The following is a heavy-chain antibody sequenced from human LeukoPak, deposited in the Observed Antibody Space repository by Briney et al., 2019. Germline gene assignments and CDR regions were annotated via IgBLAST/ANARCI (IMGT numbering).Heavy chain of an antibody. J-gene: IGHJ2*01. Sequence: GGSLRLSCAASGFTLSSYAMSWVRQAPGKGLEWVSDINWNGGSTGYADSVKGRFTISRDNAKNSLYLQMNSLRAEDTALYYCARNGRPIVVEWYFDLWGRGTLVTVSS. D-gene: IGHD3-22*01. CDR1: GFTLSSYA. V-gene: IGHV3-20*04. CDR3: ARNGRPIVVEWYFDL. CDR2: INWNGGST.